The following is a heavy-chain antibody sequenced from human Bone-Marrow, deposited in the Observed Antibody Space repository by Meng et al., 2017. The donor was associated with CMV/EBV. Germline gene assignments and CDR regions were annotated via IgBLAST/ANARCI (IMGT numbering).Heavy chain of an antibody. CDR3: ARGVNSGSSSFGYFDY. CDR2: INPNSGGT. V-gene: IGHV1-2*02. J-gene: IGHJ4*01. D-gene: IGHD1-26*01. CDR1: GYTFTGYY. Sequence: ASVEVSCKASGYTFTGYYMHWVRQAPGQGLEWMGWINPNSGGTNYAQKFQGRVTMTRDTSIRTVYMELSRLRSDDTAVYYCARGVNSGSSSFGYFDYWGQGTLVTVSS.